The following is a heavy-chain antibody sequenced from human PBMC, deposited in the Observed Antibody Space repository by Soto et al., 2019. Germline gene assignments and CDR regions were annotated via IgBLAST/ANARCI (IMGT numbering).Heavy chain of an antibody. CDR1: GYTFTSYA. Sequence: AASVKVSCKASGYTFTSYAMHWVRQAPGQRLEWTGWINAGNGNTKYSQKFQGRVTITRDTSASTAYMELSSLRSEDTAVYYCAREEPYDSSSKYWGQGTLVTVSS. D-gene: IGHD3-22*01. CDR2: INAGNGNT. CDR3: AREEPYDSSSKY. J-gene: IGHJ4*02. V-gene: IGHV1-3*01.